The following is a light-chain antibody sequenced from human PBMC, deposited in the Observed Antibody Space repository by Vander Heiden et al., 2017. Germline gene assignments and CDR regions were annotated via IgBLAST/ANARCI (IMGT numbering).Light chain of an antibody. CDR1: QSVLYSSNNKNY. CDR2: WAS. J-gene: IGKJ1*01. V-gene: IGKV4-1*01. CDR3: QQYDSTPQT. Sequence: IVITQSTVSLAVSLGERATINCKSSQSVLYSSNNKNYLAWYQQKPGQPPKLLIYWASTREAGVPDRFSGSGSGTDFTLTISSLQAEDVAVYYCQQYDSTPQTFGQGTKVEIK.